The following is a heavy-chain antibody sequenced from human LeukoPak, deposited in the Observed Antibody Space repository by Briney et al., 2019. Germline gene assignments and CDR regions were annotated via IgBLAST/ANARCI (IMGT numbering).Heavy chain of an antibody. CDR2: IYHSGST. D-gene: IGHD2-15*01. V-gene: IGHV4-38-2*02. CDR3: ARAVAVVVAAKYYFDY. Sequence: SETLSLTCTASGYSISSGYYWGWIRQPPGKGLEWIGSIYHSGSTYYNPSLKSRVTISVDTSKNQFSLKLSSVTAADTAVYYCARAVAVVVAAKYYFDYWGQGTLVTVSS. CDR1: GYSISSGYY. J-gene: IGHJ4*02.